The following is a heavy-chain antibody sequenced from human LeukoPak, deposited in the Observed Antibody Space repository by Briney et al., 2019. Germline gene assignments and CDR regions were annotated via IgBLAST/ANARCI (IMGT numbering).Heavy chain of an antibody. V-gene: IGHV1-24*01. CDR1: GYTLTKLS. CDR2: FNHEDGKI. CDR3: AAEMGLHVFDI. D-gene: IGHD5-24*01. Sequence: ASVKVSCKVSGYTLTKLSIHWVRQVPGKGLEWMGGFNHEDGKIILAQRFQGRVTMTEDTPADIAYMELKSLRSEDTAVYFCAAEMGLHVFDIWGQGTLVTVSS. J-gene: IGHJ3*02.